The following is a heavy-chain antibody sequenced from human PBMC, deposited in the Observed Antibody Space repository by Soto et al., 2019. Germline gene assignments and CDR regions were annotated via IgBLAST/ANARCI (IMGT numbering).Heavy chain of an antibody. CDR1: GFSLSTTAVG. Sequence: QVTLKESGPTLVKPTQTLTLTCTFSGFSLSTTAVGVGWIRQPPGRALEWLAVIYWDDDKRYSPSLKSRLTITKDNSKNQVVLTMTNMDPVDTGTYYCAHIAYAWVLGGFDYWGQGTLVTVSS. CDR3: AHIAYAWVLGGFDY. CDR2: IYWDDDK. J-gene: IGHJ4*02. D-gene: IGHD3-16*01. V-gene: IGHV2-5*02.